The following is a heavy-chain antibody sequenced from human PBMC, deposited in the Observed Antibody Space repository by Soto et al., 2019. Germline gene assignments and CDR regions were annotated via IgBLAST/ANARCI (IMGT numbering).Heavy chain of an antibody. CDR3: AKATAYCGGDCYQGDGMDD. D-gene: IGHD2-21*02. J-gene: IGHJ6*02. CDR2: ISYDGSNK. Sequence: QVQLVESGGGVVQPGRSLRLSCAASGFTFSSYGMHWVRQAPGKGLEWVAVISYDGSNKYYADSVKGRFTISRDNSKNTLYLQMNSLRAEDTAVYYYAKATAYCGGDCYQGDGMDDWGQGTTVTVSS. V-gene: IGHV3-30*18. CDR1: GFTFSSYG.